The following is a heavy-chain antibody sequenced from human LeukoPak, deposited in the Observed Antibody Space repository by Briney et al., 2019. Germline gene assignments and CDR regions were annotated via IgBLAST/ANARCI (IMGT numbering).Heavy chain of an antibody. CDR3: ARHLLWFGDSAFDI. CDR1: GYSFTTYW. J-gene: IGHJ3*02. Sequence: GESLKISCKGSGYSFTTYWIGWVRQMPGKGLEWMGIIYPGDSNIIYSPSFQGQVSISADKSISTAYLHWSSLKASDTAMYYCARHLLWFGDSAFDIWGQGTIVTVSS. V-gene: IGHV5-51*01. CDR2: IYPGDSNI. D-gene: IGHD3-10*01.